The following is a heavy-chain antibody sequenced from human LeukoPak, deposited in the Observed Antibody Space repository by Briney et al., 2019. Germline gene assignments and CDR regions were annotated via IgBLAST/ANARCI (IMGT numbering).Heavy chain of an antibody. Sequence: GASVKVSCKVSGYTLTELSMHWVRQAPGKGLEWIGGFDPEDGETIYAQRFQGRVTMTEDTSTDTAYMELSSLRSEDTAVYYCATPLTGTTYAFDIWGQGTMVTVSS. V-gene: IGHV1-24*01. CDR1: GYTLTELS. J-gene: IGHJ3*02. CDR3: ATPLTGTTYAFDI. D-gene: IGHD1-7*01. CDR2: FDPEDGET.